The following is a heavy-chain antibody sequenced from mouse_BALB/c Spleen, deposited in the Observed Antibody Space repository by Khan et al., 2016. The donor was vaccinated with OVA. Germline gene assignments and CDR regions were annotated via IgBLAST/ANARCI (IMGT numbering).Heavy chain of an antibody. CDR1: GYTFTDYY. J-gene: IGHJ3*01. V-gene: IGHV1-77*01. D-gene: IGHD1-2*01. CDR2: ISPGSGAT. Sequence: QVQLQQSGAELARPGASVKLSCKASGYTFTDYYINWVKLRTGQGLEWIGEISPGSGATYYNARFKGKATPTADKSSRTAYMQISSLTCAASAFSFCARGDCFGCTFAYWGQGTLVTGSA. CDR3: ARGDCFGCTFAY.